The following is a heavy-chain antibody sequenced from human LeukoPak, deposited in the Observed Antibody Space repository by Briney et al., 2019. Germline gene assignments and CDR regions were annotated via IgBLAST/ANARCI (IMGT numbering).Heavy chain of an antibody. CDR2: IYYSGST. Sequence: SETLSLTCTVSGGSISSYYWSWIRQPPGKGLEWIGYIYYSGSTNYNPTLKSRVTISVDTSKNQFSLKLSSVTAADTAVYYCARLTMITFGGDYYFDYWGQGTLVTVSS. D-gene: IGHD3-16*01. CDR1: GGSISSYY. CDR3: ARLTMITFGGDYYFDY. J-gene: IGHJ4*02. V-gene: IGHV4-59*08.